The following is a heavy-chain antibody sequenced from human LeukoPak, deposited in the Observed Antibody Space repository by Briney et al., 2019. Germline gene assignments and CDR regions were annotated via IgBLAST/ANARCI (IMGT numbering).Heavy chain of an antibody. J-gene: IGHJ4*02. D-gene: IGHD6-6*01. CDR2: INPNSGGT. CDR1: GYTFTGYY. V-gene: IGHV1-2*02. Sequence: ASVKVSCKASGYTFTGYYMHWVRQAPGQGLEWMGWINPNSGGTNYAQKFQGRVTMTRDTSTSTAYMELSGLRSDDAAVYYCARSHSSFFDSWGQGTLVTVSS. CDR3: ARSHSSFFDS.